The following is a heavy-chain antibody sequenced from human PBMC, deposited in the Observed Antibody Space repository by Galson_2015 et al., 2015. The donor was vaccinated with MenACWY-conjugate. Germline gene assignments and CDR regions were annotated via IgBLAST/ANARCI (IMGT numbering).Heavy chain of an antibody. J-gene: IGHJ4*02. D-gene: IGHD3-3*01. CDR3: AKIGGDFRSRYRPI. V-gene: IGHV3-30*02. CDR1: GFTFSGSD. Sequence: SLRLSCAASGFTFSGSDMHWVRQAPGEGLEWVALIRYDGFQKNYSESVKGRFTISRDNSKNTLNLQMNSLRAEDTAVYYCAKIGGDFRSRYRPIWGQGTLVTVSS. CDR2: IRYDGFQK.